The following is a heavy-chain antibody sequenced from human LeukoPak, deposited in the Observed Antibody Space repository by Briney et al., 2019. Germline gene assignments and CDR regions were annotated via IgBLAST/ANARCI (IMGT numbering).Heavy chain of an antibody. Sequence: ASVRVSCKTSGYSFTDYYIHWVRQAPGQGLEWMGWINTKSGRTSSARKFQGRFTMTRDPSITTVYMDMAWLTSDDTAIYFCARADFIDAGPYLIGPWGQGILVTVSS. CDR3: ARADFIDAGPYLIGP. CDR1: GYSFTDYY. D-gene: IGHD3-3*01. CDR2: INTKSGRT. J-gene: IGHJ5*02. V-gene: IGHV1-2*02.